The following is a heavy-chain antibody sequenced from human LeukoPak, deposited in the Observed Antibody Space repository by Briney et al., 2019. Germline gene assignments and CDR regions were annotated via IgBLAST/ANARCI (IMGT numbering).Heavy chain of an antibody. D-gene: IGHD4-17*01. Sequence: GGSLRLSCAASGFTFSSYWMSWVRQVPGKGPEWVANIKPDGSERYYVDSVKGRFIVSRDNAKNSLFLQMNSLRAEDTAMYYCAEGSNYGDSSLWGQGTLVTVSS. J-gene: IGHJ4*02. CDR2: IKPDGSER. V-gene: IGHV3-7*01. CDR1: GFTFSSYW. CDR3: AEGSNYGDSSL.